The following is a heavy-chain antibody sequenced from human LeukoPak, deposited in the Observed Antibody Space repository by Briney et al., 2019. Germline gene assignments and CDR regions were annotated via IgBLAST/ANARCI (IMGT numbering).Heavy chain of an antibody. Sequence: GGSLRLSCEPSGFPFGNFRMTCVRQAPGKGLQWVSGITGSSTWTYYAASVKGRFTVSRDNSQNTLHLQMNSLRADDTAVYYCARELVSSGTGYFDLWGRGTLVTVSS. CDR3: ARELVSSGTGYFDL. CDR1: GFPFGNFR. V-gene: IGHV3-23*01. J-gene: IGHJ2*01. CDR2: ITGSSTWT. D-gene: IGHD3-10*02.